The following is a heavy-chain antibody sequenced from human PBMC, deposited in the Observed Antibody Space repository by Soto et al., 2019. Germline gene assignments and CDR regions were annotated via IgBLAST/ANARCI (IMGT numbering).Heavy chain of an antibody. V-gene: IGHV1-69*12. CDR1: GGTFSSYA. J-gene: IGHJ5*02. Sequence: QVQLVQSGAEVKKPGSSVKVSCKASGGTFSSYAISWVRQAPGQGLEWMGGIIPIFGTANYAQKFQGRVTITADESTSPAYMELGSLRSEDTAVYYCARSPTVHSGSYQFDPWGQGTLVTVSS. CDR3: ARSPTVHSGSYQFDP. D-gene: IGHD1-26*01. CDR2: IIPIFGTA.